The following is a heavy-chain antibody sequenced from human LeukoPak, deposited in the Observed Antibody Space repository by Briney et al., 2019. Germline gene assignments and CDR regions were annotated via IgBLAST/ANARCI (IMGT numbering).Heavy chain of an antibody. CDR3: ARDLGQYYDTSDNWFDP. D-gene: IGHD3-22*01. Sequence: PAGSLRLSCAASGFTFSNYWMHWVRHAPGKGLGWVSRINSDGINTSYADSVKGRFTISRDNAKNTLNLRMNSLRAEDTAVYYCARDLGQYYDTSDNWFDPWGQGTLVTVSS. CDR1: GFTFSNYW. J-gene: IGHJ5*02. V-gene: IGHV3-74*01. CDR2: INSDGINT.